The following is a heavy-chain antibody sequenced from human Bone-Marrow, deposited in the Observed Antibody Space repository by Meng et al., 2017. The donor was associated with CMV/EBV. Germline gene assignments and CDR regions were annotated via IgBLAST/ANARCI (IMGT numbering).Heavy chain of an antibody. J-gene: IGHJ1*01. CDR1: GGSISSYY. D-gene: IGHD3-9*01. V-gene: IGHV4-59*01. CDR3: ARGYDILTSL. Sequence: SAPVSLTCTVSGGSISSYYWSWIRQPPGKGLEWIGYIYYSGSTNYNPSLKSRVTISVDTSKNQFSLKLSSVTAADTAVYYCARGYDILTSLWGQGTLVTVSS. CDR2: IYYSGST.